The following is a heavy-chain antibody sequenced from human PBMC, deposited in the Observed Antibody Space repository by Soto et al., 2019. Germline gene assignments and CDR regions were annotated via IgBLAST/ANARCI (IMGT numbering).Heavy chain of an antibody. J-gene: IGHJ6*02. V-gene: IGHV1-18*04. CDR3: ARVRSLRMATIHSMDV. Sequence: QVQLVQSGTEVKKPGASVKVSCKASGYTFTSFGVSWVRQSPGQGLEWMGWTSPYNGNTKYAQKVQGRVTMTTDTSTSTAYLELRILRSDDTAGYYCARVRSLRMATIHSMDVMGQGPTVDVS. CDR1: GYTFTSFG. CDR2: TSPYNGNT. D-gene: IGHD5-12*01.